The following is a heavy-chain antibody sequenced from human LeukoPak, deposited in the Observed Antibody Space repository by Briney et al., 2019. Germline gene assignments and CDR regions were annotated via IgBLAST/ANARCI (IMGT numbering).Heavy chain of an antibody. CDR2: VYTSGST. CDR3: ARMGPMTGYLYYYYYYMDV. V-gene: IGHV4-61*02. J-gene: IGHJ6*03. Sequence: SETLSLTCTVSGGSISSGSYYWSWIRQPAGKGLEWIGRVYTSGSTNYNPSLKSRVTISVDTSKNQFSLKLSSVTAADTAVYYCARMGPMTGYLYYYYYYMDVWGKGTTVTISS. D-gene: IGHD3-9*01. CDR1: GGSISSGSYY.